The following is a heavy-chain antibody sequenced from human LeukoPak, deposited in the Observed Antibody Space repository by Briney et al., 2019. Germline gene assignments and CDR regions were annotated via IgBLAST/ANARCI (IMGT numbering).Heavy chain of an antibody. Sequence: SETLSLTCSVSGVSIDSYHWSWIRQPPGKGLEWIGYFYYTGSTNYSPSFEGRVTISEDTSKNQISLRLTSVTAADTAVHYCAGRTAATTRPFDYWGQGTLVTVSS. CDR2: FYYTGST. J-gene: IGHJ4*02. CDR1: GVSIDSYH. D-gene: IGHD2-21*02. V-gene: IGHV4-59*01. CDR3: AGRTAATTRPFDY.